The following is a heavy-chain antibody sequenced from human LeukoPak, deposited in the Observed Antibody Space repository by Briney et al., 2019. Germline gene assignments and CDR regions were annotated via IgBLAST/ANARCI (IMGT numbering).Heavy chain of an antibody. CDR2: IYYSGST. Sequence: SETLSLTCTVSGGSVSSGSYYWSWIRQPPGKGLEWIGYIYYSGSTNYNPSLKSRVTISVDTSKNQFSLKLSSVTAADTAVYYSARGRDYVWGDWGQGTLVIVSS. CDR1: GGSVSSGSYY. J-gene: IGHJ4*01. D-gene: IGHD3-16*01. CDR3: ARGRDYVWGD. V-gene: IGHV4-61*01.